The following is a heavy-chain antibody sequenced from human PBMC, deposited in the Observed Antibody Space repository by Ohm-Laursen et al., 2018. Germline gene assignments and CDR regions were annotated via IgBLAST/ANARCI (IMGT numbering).Heavy chain of an antibody. CDR3: ARSEYAYGDLKWFDP. CDR1: GDSISNFY. V-gene: IGHV4-59*01. CDR2: IFYSGST. Sequence: GTLSLTCTVSGDSISNFYWSWIRQPPGKGLEWIGYIFYSGSTNYNPSLESRVTISIDTSKKQFSLKLSSVTAADTAVYYCARSEYAYGDLKWFDPWGQGILVTVSS. D-gene: IGHD4-17*01. J-gene: IGHJ5*02.